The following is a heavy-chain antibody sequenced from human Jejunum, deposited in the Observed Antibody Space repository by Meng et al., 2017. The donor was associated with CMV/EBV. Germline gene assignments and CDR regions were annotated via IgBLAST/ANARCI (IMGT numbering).Heavy chain of an antibody. J-gene: IGHJ4*02. D-gene: IGHD6-19*01. CDR1: GYTFSNYH. CDR2: IKPYNGDS. CDR3: VRVRAVGWYDI. Sequence: SCLASGYTFSNYHIHWVRQARGQGLEWVGLIKPYNGDSTFARKFQDRVTMSTDASTSTVYMDINSLTSDDTAVYYCVRVRAVGWYDIWGQGTLVTVSS. V-gene: IGHV1-46*01.